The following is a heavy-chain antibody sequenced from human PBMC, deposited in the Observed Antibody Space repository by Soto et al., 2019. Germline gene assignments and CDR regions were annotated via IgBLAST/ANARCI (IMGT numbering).Heavy chain of an antibody. J-gene: IGHJ6*02. D-gene: IGHD3-10*01. V-gene: IGHV4-59*08. CDR2: IHPGWGA. CDR1: GGSISAYY. Sequence: SETLSLTCTISGGSISAYYWGWIRQPPGKGLEWIGYIHPGWGANYNPSLKSRVTISLDTSKTQISLELSSMTAADAALYYCVRQGFGAFHGFVDVWGQGTTVSVS. CDR3: VRQGFGAFHGFVDV.